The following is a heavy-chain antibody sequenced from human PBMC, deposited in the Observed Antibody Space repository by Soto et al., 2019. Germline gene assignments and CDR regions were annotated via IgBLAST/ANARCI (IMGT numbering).Heavy chain of an antibody. CDR2: ISPSGST. D-gene: IGHD2-21*01. V-gene: IGHV4-4*07. Sequence: SETLSLTCTVSGDSIDNYYWSWSRQPAGKGLEWIVRISPSGSTSYNPSLKSRVTMSEDTSNNQFSLKVTSVTAADTAIYYCARVAYCEGTTCHLPDYWGLGTLVTVSS. J-gene: IGHJ4*02. CDR1: GDSIDNYY. CDR3: ARVAYCEGTTCHLPDY.